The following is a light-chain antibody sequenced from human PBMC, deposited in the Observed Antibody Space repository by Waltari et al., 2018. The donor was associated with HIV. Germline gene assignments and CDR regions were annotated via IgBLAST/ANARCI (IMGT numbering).Light chain of an antibody. Sequence: DIAMTQSPVSLPVTPGEPASISCRSSQSLLHSNGKNYLDWYLQKPGQSPQLLIFLGSYRASGVPDRFSGSGSGTDFTLKISKVEAEDVGVYYCLQTLQLPRTFGPGTKVDIK. CDR3: LQTLQLPRT. CDR2: LGS. J-gene: IGKJ3*01. V-gene: IGKV2-28*01. CDR1: QSLLHSNGKNY.